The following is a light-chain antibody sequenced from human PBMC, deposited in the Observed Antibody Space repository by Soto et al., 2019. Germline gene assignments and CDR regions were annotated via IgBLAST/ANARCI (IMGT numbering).Light chain of an antibody. CDR2: GAS. Sequence: EIVLTQSPGTLSFSPGERATLSCRASQSVSSSYLAWSQQKPGQAPRLLIYGASSRATGIPDRFSGSGSGTDFILTISILEPKHFVVCYCEQYSRSPIFTFGPGTKVDIK. J-gene: IGKJ3*01. V-gene: IGKV3-20*01. CDR1: QSVSSSY. CDR3: EQYSRSPIFT.